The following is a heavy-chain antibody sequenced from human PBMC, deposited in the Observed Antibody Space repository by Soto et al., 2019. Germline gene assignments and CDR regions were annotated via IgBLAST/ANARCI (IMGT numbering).Heavy chain of an antibody. V-gene: IGHV2-5*02. CDR1: GFSLSTSGVG. Sequence: QITLKESGPTLVKPTQPLTLTCTFSGFSLSTSGVGVGWIRQPPGKALEWLALIYWDDDKRYSPSLKSRLTTTKDPSKNQAVLTITNMDPVDTATYYCAHRESIIVAGSFDDWGQGTLVTVSS. D-gene: IGHD5-12*01. J-gene: IGHJ4*02. CDR3: AHRESIIVAGSFDD. CDR2: IYWDDDK.